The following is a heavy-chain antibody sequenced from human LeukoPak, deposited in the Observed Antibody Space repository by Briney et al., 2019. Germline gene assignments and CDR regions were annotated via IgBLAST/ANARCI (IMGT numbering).Heavy chain of an antibody. D-gene: IGHD5-18*01. CDR3: AKGDTAMAEYYYYYAMDA. CDR2: ISRSGGST. CDR1: GFTFTSYA. J-gene: IGHJ6*02. V-gene: IGHV3-23*01. Sequence: TGGSLRLSCAASGFTFTSYAMSWVRQAPGKGLEWVSVISRSGGSTYYADSVKGRFTISRDNSKNTLYLQMNSLRAEDTAVYYCAKGDTAMAEYYYYYAMDAWGQGTTVTVSS.